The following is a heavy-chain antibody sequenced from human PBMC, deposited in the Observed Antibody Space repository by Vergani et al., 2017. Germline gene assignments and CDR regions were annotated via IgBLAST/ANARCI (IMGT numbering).Heavy chain of an antibody. J-gene: IGHJ4*02. D-gene: IGHD4-23*01. CDR2: ISSSSSYI. Sequence: EVQLVESGGGLVKPGGSLRLSCAASGFTFSSYSMNWVRQAPGKGLEWVSSISSSSSYIYYADSVKGRFTISRDKTKNSLYLQMNSLRAEDTAVYYCGTEPVVTAQGGGYWGQGTLVTVSS. CDR3: GTEPVVTAQGGGY. CDR1: GFTFSSYS. V-gene: IGHV3-21*01.